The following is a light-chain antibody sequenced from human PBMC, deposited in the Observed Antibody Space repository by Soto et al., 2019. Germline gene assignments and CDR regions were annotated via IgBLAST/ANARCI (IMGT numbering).Light chain of an antibody. CDR1: QGVRAN. CDR3: QQYNNWPPLFT. CDR2: GAS. J-gene: IGKJ3*01. V-gene: IGKV3-15*01. Sequence: EIVMTQSPATLSVSPGERATLSSRAGQGVRANLAWYKRKPGQAPRLLIYGASTRAAGIPARFSGSGSGTEFTLTISSLQSEDFAVYYCQQYNNWPPLFTFGPGTKVDIK.